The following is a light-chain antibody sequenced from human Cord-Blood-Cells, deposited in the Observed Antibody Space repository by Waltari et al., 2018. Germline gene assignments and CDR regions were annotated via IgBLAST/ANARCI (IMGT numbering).Light chain of an antibody. J-gene: IGKJ5*01. V-gene: IGKV3-20*01. CDR2: GAS. CDR3: QQYGSSPPIT. Sequence: EIVLTQSPGTLSLSPGERATLSCRASQSVSSSYLAWYQQKPGQAPRLLIYGASSRATGIPYMFSGSGSGTDFTLTISRLEPEDFAVYYCQQYGSSPPITFGQGTRLEIK. CDR1: QSVSSSY.